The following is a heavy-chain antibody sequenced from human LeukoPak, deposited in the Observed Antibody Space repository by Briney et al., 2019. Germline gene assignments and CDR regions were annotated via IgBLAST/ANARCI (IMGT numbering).Heavy chain of an antibody. Sequence: PGGSLRLSCAASGFTFSNYWMTWVRQAPGKGLEWVANMNQDGSGKYYVESAKGRFAISRDNAKNPLYLQMNNLRAEDTAVYYCARDNNRKDDSWGQGTLVTVSS. D-gene: IGHD1-14*01. CDR1: GFTFSNYW. CDR3: ARDNNRKDDS. CDR2: MNQDGSGK. J-gene: IGHJ5*02. V-gene: IGHV3-7*01.